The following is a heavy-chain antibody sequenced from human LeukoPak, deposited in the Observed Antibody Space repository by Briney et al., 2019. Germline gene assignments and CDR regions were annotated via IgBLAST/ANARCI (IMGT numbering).Heavy chain of an antibody. D-gene: IGHD3-10*01. CDR3: ARAAHYYGSGSSDY. CDR2: IYTSGST. V-gene: IGHV4-4*07. CDR1: GGSISSYY. J-gene: IGHJ4*02. Sequence: SEALSLTCTVSGGSISSYYWSWIRQPAGKGLEWIGRIYTSGSTNYNPSLKSRVTMSVDTSKNQFSLKLSSVTAAGTAVYYCARAAHYYGSGSSDYWGQGTLVTVSS.